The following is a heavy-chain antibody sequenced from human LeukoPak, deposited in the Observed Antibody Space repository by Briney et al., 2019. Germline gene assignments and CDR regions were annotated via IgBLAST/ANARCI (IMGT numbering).Heavy chain of an antibody. J-gene: IGHJ4*02. D-gene: IGHD3-10*01. CDR2: ISSSSSYI. V-gene: IGHV3-21*01. Sequence: GGSLRLSCAASGFTFSSYSMNWVRQAPGKGLEWVSSISSSSSYIYYADSVKGRFTISRDNAKNSLYLQMNSLRAEDTAVYYCAGVWFGEREIDYWGQGTLVTVSS. CDR3: AGVWFGEREIDY. CDR1: GFTFSSYS.